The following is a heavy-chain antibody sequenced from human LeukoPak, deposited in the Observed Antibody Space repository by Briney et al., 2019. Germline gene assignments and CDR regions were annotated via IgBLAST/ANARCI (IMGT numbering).Heavy chain of an antibody. CDR1: GFTFSSYW. Sequence: GGSLRFSCAASGFTFSSYWMSWVRQAPGKGLEWVANIKQDGSEKYYVDSVKGRFTISRDNAKNSLYLQMNSLRAEDTAVYYCARVTIAAAQYYFDYWGQGTLVTVSS. V-gene: IGHV3-7*01. CDR2: IKQDGSEK. J-gene: IGHJ4*02. CDR3: ARVTIAAAQYYFDY. D-gene: IGHD6-13*01.